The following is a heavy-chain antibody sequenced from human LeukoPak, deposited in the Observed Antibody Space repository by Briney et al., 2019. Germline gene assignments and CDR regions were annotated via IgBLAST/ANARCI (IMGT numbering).Heavy chain of an antibody. V-gene: IGHV1-69*05. Sequence: ASVKVSCKASGGTFSSYAISWVRQAPGQGLEWMGGIIPIFGTANYAQKFQGRVTITTDESTSTAYMGLSSLRSEDTAVCYCARGGLSYFFDIWGQGTMVTVSS. CDR3: ARGGLSYFFDI. CDR1: GGTFSSYA. D-gene: IGHD1-26*01. CDR2: IIPIFGTA. J-gene: IGHJ3*02.